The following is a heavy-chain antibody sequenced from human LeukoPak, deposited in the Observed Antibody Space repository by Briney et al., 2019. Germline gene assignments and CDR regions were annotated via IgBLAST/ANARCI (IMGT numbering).Heavy chain of an antibody. J-gene: IGHJ4*02. CDR2: ISSSGTTI. Sequence: GGSLRLSCAASGFTFSSYSMNWVRQAPGKGLEWVSYISSSGTTIYYADSVKGRFTISRDNAKNSLYLQMNSLRDEDTAVYYCARLWGYCSGGSCYSTPYWGQGTLVTVSS. CDR1: GFTFSSYS. D-gene: IGHD2-15*01. V-gene: IGHV3-48*02. CDR3: ARLWGYCSGGSCYSTPY.